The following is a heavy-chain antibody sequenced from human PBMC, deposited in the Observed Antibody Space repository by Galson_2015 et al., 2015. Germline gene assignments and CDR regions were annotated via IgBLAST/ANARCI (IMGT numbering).Heavy chain of an antibody. CDR3: ARGFGRYFYYMDV. CDR2: VDDSGDA. V-gene: IGHV4-59*13. D-gene: IGHD3-3*01. J-gene: IGHJ6*03. CDR1: GGSITNYY. Sequence: ETLSLTCTVSGGSITNYYWTWIRQPPGKGLEWIGYVDDSGDANYNPSLKSRLTISADASKNRFSLLLTSVTAADTAVYYCARGFGRYFYYMDVWGEGTTVTVS.